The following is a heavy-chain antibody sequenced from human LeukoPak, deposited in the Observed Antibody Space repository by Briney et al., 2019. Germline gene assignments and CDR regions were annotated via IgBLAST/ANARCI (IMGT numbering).Heavy chain of an antibody. J-gene: IGHJ3*02. CDR1: GGSISSYY. CDR3: ARGPRRDGYNYVHAFDI. D-gene: IGHD5-24*01. V-gene: IGHV4-59*01. Sequence: SETLSLTCTVSGGSISSYYWSWIRQPPGKGLEWIGYIYYSGSTNYSPSLKSRVTISVDTSKNQFSLKLSSVTAADTAVYYYARGPRRDGYNYVHAFDIWGQGTMVTVSS. CDR2: IYYSGST.